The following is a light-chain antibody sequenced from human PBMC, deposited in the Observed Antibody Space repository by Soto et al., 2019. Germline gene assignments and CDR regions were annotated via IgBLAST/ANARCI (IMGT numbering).Light chain of an antibody. V-gene: IGKV3D-15*01. J-gene: IGKJ1*01. CDR1: QRVSSY. CDR2: GAS. Sequence: EMVLTQSPATLSLSPGERATLSCMASQRVSSYLSWYQQKPGQAPRLLIYGASNRATVIPARFSGSGSGTDFPLTISGLQSEDCAVYYCQQYNNWPRTFGQGTKVDI. CDR3: QQYNNWPRT.